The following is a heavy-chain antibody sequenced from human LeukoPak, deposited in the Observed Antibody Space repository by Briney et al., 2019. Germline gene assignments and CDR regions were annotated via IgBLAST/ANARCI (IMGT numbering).Heavy chain of an antibody. V-gene: IGHV1-18*01. Sequence: ASVKVSCKASGYTFTNYGITWVRQAPGQGLEWMGWISAYTGNTNYAQKIQGRLTMTTDTSTSTAFMELRSLRSDDTAVYYCARPGYCSGGRCPSWFDPWGQGTLVIVSS. CDR3: ARPGYCSGGRCPSWFDP. D-gene: IGHD2-15*01. CDR2: ISAYTGNT. CDR1: GYTFTNYG. J-gene: IGHJ5*02.